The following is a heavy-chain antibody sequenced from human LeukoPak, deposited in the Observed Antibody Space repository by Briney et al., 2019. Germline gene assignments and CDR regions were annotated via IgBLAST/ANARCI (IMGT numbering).Heavy chain of an antibody. CDR2: IYYSGST. Sequence: PSETLSLTCTVSGGSISSSSYYWGWTRQPPGKGLEWIGSIYYSGSTYYNPSLKSRVTISVDTSKNQFSLKLSSVTAADTAVYYCARVYRGGPGAFDIWGQGTMVTVSS. CDR3: ARVYRGGPGAFDI. V-gene: IGHV4-39*07. J-gene: IGHJ3*02. CDR1: GGSISSSSYY. D-gene: IGHD1-26*01.